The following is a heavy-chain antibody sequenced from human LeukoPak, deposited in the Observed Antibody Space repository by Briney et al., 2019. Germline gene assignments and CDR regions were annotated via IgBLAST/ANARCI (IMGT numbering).Heavy chain of an antibody. CDR1: GGTFSSYA. D-gene: IGHD6-13*01. J-gene: IGHJ4*02. V-gene: IGHV1-69*13. Sequence: SVKVSCKASGGTFSSYAISWVRQAPGQGLEWMGGIIPIFGTANYAQKFQGRVTITADESTSTAYMELSSLRSEDTAVYYCAFATQGSSSWFLFDYWGQGTLVTVSS. CDR2: IIPIFGTA. CDR3: AFATQGSSSWFLFDY.